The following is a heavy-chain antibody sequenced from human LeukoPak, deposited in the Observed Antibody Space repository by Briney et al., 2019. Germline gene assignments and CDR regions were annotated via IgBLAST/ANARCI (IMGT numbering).Heavy chain of an antibody. Sequence: GGSLRLSCAASGFTVSAYGMHWVRQAPGKGLEWVAVISYDGSNKYYADSVKGRFTISRDNSKNTLYLQMNSLRAEDTAVYYCARGTLRRFDYWGQGTLVTVSS. CDR2: ISYDGSNK. J-gene: IGHJ4*02. V-gene: IGHV3-30*19. CDR3: ARGTLRRFDY. CDR1: GFTVSAYG.